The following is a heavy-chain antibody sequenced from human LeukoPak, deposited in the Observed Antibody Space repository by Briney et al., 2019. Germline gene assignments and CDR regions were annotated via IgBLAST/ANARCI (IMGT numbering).Heavy chain of an antibody. D-gene: IGHD3-3*01. Sequence: GGSLRLSCRASGLTFNTYWMNWVRQAPRKGLEWVANIKQDGSEKYYVDSVKGRFTISRDNAKDSLYLQMDNLRAEDTAVYYCAREGELRFLEWSLDYWGQGTLVTVSS. V-gene: IGHV3-7*01. CDR2: IKQDGSEK. CDR3: AREGELRFLEWSLDY. J-gene: IGHJ4*02. CDR1: GLTFNTYW.